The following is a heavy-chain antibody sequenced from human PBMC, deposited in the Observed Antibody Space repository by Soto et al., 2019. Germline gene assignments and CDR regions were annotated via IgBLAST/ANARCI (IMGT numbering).Heavy chain of an antibody. V-gene: IGHV1-69*01. CDR1: GGTFSSYA. D-gene: IGHD6-6*01. J-gene: IGHJ4*02. CDR2: IIPIFGTA. Sequence: QVQLVQSGAEVKKPGSSVKVSCKASGGTFSSYAISWVRQAPGQGLEWMGWIIPIFGTANYAQKFQGRVTITADESTSTAYMELSSLRSEDTAVYYCARAYRSFSKTVPFDYWGQGTLVTVSS. CDR3: ARAYRSFSKTVPFDY.